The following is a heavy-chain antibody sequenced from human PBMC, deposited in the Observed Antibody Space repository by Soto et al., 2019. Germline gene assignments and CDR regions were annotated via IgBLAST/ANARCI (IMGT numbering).Heavy chain of an antibody. J-gene: IGHJ6*03. CDR3: LIFSTMVRGVSVGNYYMYV. Sequence: ASVKVSCKASGYTFTSYGISWVRQAPGQGLEWMGWISAYNGNTNYAQKLQGRVTMTTDTSTSTAYMELRSLRSDDTAVYCCLIFSTMVRGVSVGNYYMYVWGKGTTVTVSS. V-gene: IGHV1-18*01. CDR1: GYTFTSYG. CDR2: ISAYNGNT. D-gene: IGHD3-10*01.